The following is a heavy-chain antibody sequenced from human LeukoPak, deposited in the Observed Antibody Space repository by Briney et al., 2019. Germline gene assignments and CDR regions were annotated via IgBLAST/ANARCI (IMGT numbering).Heavy chain of an antibody. CDR2: INPSGLWS. Sequence: GASVKVSCKASGYTFTIHYMHWVRQAPAQGLEWMGVINPSGLWSSSAQKLQGRVTMTTDTSTSKAYMELRSLRSDDTAVYYCARVPPAGYSSGWYYFDYWGQGTLVTVSS. CDR1: GYTFTIHY. V-gene: IGHV1-46*01. D-gene: IGHD6-19*01. CDR3: ARVPPAGYSSGWYYFDY. J-gene: IGHJ4*02.